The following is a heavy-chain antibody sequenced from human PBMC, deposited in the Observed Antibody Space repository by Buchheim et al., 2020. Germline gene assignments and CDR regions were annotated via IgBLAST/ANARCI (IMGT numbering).Heavy chain of an antibody. CDR3: ASLRDGYNVGRGYFDY. CDR1: GFTFSSYW. D-gene: IGHD5-24*01. Sequence: EVQLVESGGGLVQPGGSLRLSCAASGFTFSSYWMSWVRQAPGKGLEWVANIKQDGSEKYYVDSVKGRFTISRDNAKNSLYLQMNSLRAEDTAVYYCASLRDGYNVGRGYFDYWGQGT. CDR2: IKQDGSEK. V-gene: IGHV3-7*01. J-gene: IGHJ4*02.